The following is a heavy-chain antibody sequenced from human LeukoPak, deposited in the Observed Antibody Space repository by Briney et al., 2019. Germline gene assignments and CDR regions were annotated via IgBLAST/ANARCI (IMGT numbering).Heavy chain of an antibody. D-gene: IGHD6-13*01. CDR2: IYYSGST. CDR1: GGSISSYY. CDR3: ARDRQQRNYYYYYGMDV. J-gene: IGHJ6*02. Sequence: SETLSLTCTVSGGSISSYYWSWIQQPPGKGLEWIGYIYYSGSTNYNPSLKSRVTISVDTSKNQFSLKLSSVTAADTAVYYCARDRQQRNYYYYYGMDVWGQGTTVTVSS. V-gene: IGHV4-59*01.